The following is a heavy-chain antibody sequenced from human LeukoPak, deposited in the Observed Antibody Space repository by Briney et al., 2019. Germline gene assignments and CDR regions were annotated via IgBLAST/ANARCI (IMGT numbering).Heavy chain of an antibody. V-gene: IGHV4-34*01. CDR2: INHSGST. J-gene: IGHJ5*02. D-gene: IGHD2-2*01. Sequence: PSETLSLTCAVYGVSFSGYYWSWIRQPPGKGLERIGEINHSGSTNYNPALKSRVTISVDTSKNQFSLKLSSGTAADTAVYYCARGLIGYCSSTSNNWFDPWGQGTLVTVSS. CDR1: GVSFSGYY. CDR3: ARGLIGYCSSTSNNWFDP.